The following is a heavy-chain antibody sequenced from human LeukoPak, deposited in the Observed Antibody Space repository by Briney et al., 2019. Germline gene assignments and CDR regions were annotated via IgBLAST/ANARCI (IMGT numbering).Heavy chain of an antibody. Sequence: PGGSLRLSCAASGFTFSSYSMNWVRQAPGKGLEWVSYISSSSSTIYYADSVKGRFTISRDNAKNSLYLQMNSLRAEDTAVYYCATGDYGLGVWAKGTPVTVS. CDR3: ATGDYGLGV. V-gene: IGHV3-48*01. J-gene: IGHJ6*04. CDR1: GFTFSSYS. CDR2: ISSSSSTI. D-gene: IGHD4-17*01.